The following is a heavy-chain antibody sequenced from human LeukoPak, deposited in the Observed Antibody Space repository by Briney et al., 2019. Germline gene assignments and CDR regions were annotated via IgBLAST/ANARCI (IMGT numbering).Heavy chain of an antibody. CDR3: ARVVSGITIFGVVIAHFDY. CDR1: GGSFSGYY. J-gene: IGHJ4*02. Sequence: SETLSLTCAVYGGSFSGYYWSWIRQPPGQGLEWIGEINHSGSTNYNPSLKSRVTISVDTSKNQFSLKLSSVTAADTAVYYCARVVSGITIFGVVIAHFDYWGQGTLVTVSS. V-gene: IGHV4-34*01. D-gene: IGHD3-3*01. CDR2: INHSGST.